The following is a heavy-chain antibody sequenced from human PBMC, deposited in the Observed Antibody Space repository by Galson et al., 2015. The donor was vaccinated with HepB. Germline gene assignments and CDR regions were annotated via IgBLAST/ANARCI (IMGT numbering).Heavy chain of an antibody. Sequence: SLRLSCAASGFTFSNARLSWVRQAPGKGLEWVGRIKSKTDGGTTDYAAPVKGRFTISRDDSKNTLYLQMNSLKTEDTAVYYCARDMSLRGMDVWGQGTTVTVSS. CDR3: ARDMSLRGMDV. CDR1: GFTFSNAR. D-gene: IGHD2-15*01. V-gene: IGHV3-15*01. CDR2: IKSKTDGGTT. J-gene: IGHJ6*02.